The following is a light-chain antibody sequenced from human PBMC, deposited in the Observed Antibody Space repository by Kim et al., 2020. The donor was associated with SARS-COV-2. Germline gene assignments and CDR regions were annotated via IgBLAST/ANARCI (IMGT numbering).Light chain of an antibody. V-gene: IGKV1-33*01. CDR3: QQYGSVPWT. CDR1: QAIMHS. J-gene: IGKJ1*01. Sequence: DIQLTQSPSSLSASIGDRVTITCQASQAIMHSLNWYQQKPGAAPTLVIYDVTALESGVPSRFSGSGGGTDFTFTIRSLQPEDIATYYCQQYGSVPWTFGQGTKVDIK. CDR2: DVT.